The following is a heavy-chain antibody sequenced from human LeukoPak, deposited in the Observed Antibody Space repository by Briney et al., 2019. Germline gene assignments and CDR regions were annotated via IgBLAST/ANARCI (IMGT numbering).Heavy chain of an antibody. V-gene: IGHV1-69*01. Sequence: SMKVSCKSSGGTFKTYSISWVRQAPGQGLEWMGDIVPMFGIANYAQRYQGRVTMTADASTNTAYLELSSLTFEDTAVYYCAREAAVHHPAFGDWAQGTLVTVSS. CDR3: AREAAVHHPAFGD. CDR1: GGTFKTYS. CDR2: IVPMFGIA. D-gene: IGHD3-10*01. J-gene: IGHJ4*02.